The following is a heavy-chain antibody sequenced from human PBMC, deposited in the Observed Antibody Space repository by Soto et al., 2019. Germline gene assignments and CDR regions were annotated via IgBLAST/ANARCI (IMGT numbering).Heavy chain of an antibody. V-gene: IGHV4-31*03. D-gene: IGHD6-13*01. Sequence: PSETLSLTCTVSGGSISSGGYYVSWIRQHPGNGLEWIGYIYYSGSTYYNPSLKSRVTISVDTSKNQFSLKLSSVTAADTAVYYCARGAAGESFDYWGQGPLVTVSS. J-gene: IGHJ4*02. CDR2: IYYSGST. CDR1: GGSISSGGYY. CDR3: ARGAAGESFDY.